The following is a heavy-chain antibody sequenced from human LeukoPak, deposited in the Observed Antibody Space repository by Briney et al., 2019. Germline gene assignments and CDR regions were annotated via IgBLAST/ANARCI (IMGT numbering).Heavy chain of an antibody. CDR3: ARGGYYYDSSGYFIY. CDR1: GGSISSYY. Sequence: ASETLSLTCTVSGGSISSYYWSWIRQPPGKGLEWIGYIYYSGSTNYNPSLKSRVTISVDTSKNQFSLKLSSVTAADTAVYYCARGGYYYDSSGYFIYWGQGTLVTVSS. D-gene: IGHD3-22*01. J-gene: IGHJ4*02. CDR2: IYYSGST. V-gene: IGHV4-59*01.